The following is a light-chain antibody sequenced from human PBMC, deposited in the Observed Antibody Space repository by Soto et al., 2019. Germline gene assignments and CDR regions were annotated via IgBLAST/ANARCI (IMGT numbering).Light chain of an antibody. V-gene: IGLV2-11*01. J-gene: IGLJ2*01. CDR2: DVN. CDR3: CSYAGSVV. CDR1: TAVGGYNS. Sequence: QSVLTQPRSVSGSPGQSVTISCTGTTAVGGYNSVSWYQQHPGKAPKLMIYDVNRRPSGVPDRFSGSKSGNTASLTISGLQAEDEADYYCCSYAGSVVFGGGTKLTVL.